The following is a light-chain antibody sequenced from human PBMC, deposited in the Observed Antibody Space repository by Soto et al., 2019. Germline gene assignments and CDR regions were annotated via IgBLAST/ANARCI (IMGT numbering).Light chain of an antibody. CDR3: QQSYTTPVYS. CDR1: QSISTY. Sequence: DIQMTQSPSSLSASVGDRVTITCRASQSISTYLNWYQQKPGKVPKLLIYAASSLQSGVPSRFSGSGSGTDFTLTISSLQPEDFATYYCQQSYTTPVYSFGQGTKVDIK. J-gene: IGKJ2*01. CDR2: AAS. V-gene: IGKV1-39*01.